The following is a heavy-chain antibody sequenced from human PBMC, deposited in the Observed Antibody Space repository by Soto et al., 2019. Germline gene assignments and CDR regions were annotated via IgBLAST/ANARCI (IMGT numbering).Heavy chain of an antibody. V-gene: IGHV4-59*10. CDR2: VDSRGAT. CDR3: ARSSGDDFFYYGMDV. J-gene: IGHJ6*02. Sequence: SETLSLTCPLSGASITSYYWSWIRQSAGEGLQWIGRVDSRGATNYNPSLKSRVTISGDTSKAQFSLKFTSVAAADTAVYYCARSSGDDFFYYGMDVWGHGTTVTVSS. CDR1: GASITSYY. D-gene: IGHD4-17*01.